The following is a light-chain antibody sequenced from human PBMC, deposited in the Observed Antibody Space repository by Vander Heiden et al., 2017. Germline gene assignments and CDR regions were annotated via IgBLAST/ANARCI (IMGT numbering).Light chain of an antibody. Sequence: EIVLTHTPGTPSLSLGGRATLSCRASQSVSSSYLAGYQQKPGQAPRLLIFGASSRTTGIPDRFSGSGSGTDFTLTISRLEPEDFAVYYCQQYGSSPETFGQGTKLEIK. CDR3: QQYGSSPET. V-gene: IGKV3-20*01. CDR1: QSVSSSY. CDR2: GAS. J-gene: IGKJ2*01.